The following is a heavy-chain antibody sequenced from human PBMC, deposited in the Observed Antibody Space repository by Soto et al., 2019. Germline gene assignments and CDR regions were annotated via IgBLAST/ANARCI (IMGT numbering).Heavy chain of an antibody. CDR2: ISYDGSNK. CDR1: GFTFSSYG. J-gene: IGHJ4*02. D-gene: IGHD3-10*01. V-gene: IGHV3-30*18. CDR3: AKDPDGWDY. Sequence: GGSLRLSCAASGFTFSSYGMHWVRQAPGKGLEWVAVISYDGSNKYYADSVKGRFTISRDNSKNTLYLQMNSLRAEDTAVYYCAKDPDGWDYWGQGTLVTVSS.